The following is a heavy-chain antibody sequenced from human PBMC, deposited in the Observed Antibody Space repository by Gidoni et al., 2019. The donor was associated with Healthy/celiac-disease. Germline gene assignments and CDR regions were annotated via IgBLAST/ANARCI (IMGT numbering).Heavy chain of an antibody. CDR1: GGSISSSSYY. J-gene: IGHJ4*02. V-gene: IGHV4-39*01. CDR3: ARQGKRITIFGVVLGSFDY. CDR2: IYYSGST. Sequence: QLQLQESGPGLVKPSETLSLTCTVSGGSISSSSYYWGWIRQPPGKGLEWIGSIYYSGSTYYNPSLKSRVTISVDTSKNQFSLKLSSVTAADTAVYYCARQGKRITIFGVVLGSFDYWGQGTLVTVSS. D-gene: IGHD3-3*01.